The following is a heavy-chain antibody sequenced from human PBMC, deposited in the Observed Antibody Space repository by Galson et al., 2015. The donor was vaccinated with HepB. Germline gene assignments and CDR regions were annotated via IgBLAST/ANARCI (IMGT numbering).Heavy chain of an antibody. Sequence: SVKVSCRASGGTFSTFAVTWVRQAPGQGLEWMGRIITMHGIEEYARKIQGRITITADKSKSTAYMELSSLKSEATAVYDWARSQSGGMEGAGDAFEIWGQGTMVTVSS. CDR3: ARSQSGGMEGAGDAFEI. CDR1: GGTFSTFA. D-gene: IGHD2-15*01. CDR2: IITMHGIE. V-gene: IGHV1-69*04. J-gene: IGHJ3*02.